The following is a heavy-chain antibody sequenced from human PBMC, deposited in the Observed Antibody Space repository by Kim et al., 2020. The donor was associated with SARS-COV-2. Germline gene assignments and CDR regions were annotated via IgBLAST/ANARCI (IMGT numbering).Heavy chain of an antibody. CDR2: INTDTGNP. J-gene: IGHJ4*02. D-gene: IGHD3-16*02. CDR1: GYTFTNNA. Sequence: ASVKVSCKASGYTFTNNAISWVRQAPGQGLEWMGWINTDTGNPTYAQAFTRLFVFSVDTSVTTAYLQISSLEAEDTALYYCARVIWGTYRYTDYWGQGTLVTVSS. CDR3: ARVIWGTYRYTDY. V-gene: IGHV7-4-1*02.